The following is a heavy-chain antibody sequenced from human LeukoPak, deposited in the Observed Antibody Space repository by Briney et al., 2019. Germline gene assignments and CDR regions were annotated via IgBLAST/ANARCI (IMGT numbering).Heavy chain of an antibody. Sequence: GGSLRLSCAASGFTFSSYSMNWVRQAPGRGLEWVSYISSSSSTIYYADSVRGRFTISRDNAKNSLYLQMNSLRAEDTAVYYCARYQLAFDYWGQGTLVTVSS. CDR1: GFTFSSYS. V-gene: IGHV3-48*04. D-gene: IGHD2-2*01. J-gene: IGHJ4*02. CDR2: ISSSSSTI. CDR3: ARYQLAFDY.